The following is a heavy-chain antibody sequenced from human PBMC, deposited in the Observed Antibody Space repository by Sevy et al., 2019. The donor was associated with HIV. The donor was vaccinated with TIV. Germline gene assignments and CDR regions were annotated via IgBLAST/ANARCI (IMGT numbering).Heavy chain of an antibody. J-gene: IGHJ4*02. V-gene: IGHV3-7*01. CDR3: ARLKLHYDPYYFDL. CDR2: IKQDGSKK. CDR1: GFTFSDYW. D-gene: IGHD3-16*01. Sequence: GGSLRLSCAASGFTFSDYWMSWVRQAPEKGLEWVANIKQDGSKKYYVDSIKGRFIVSRGNAKMSLYLEMSSLRAEDTAVYYCARLKLHYDPYYFDLWGQGTLVTVSS.